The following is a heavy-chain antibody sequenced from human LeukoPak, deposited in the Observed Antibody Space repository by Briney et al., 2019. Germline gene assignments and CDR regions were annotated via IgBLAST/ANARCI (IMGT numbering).Heavy chain of an antibody. J-gene: IGHJ4*02. Sequence: GGSLRLSCAASGFTFSSYGMHWVRQAPGKGLEWVAVIWYDGSNKYYADSVKGRFTISRDNSKNTLYLQMNSLRAGDTAVYYCAKLGISMIVVVIPPYYFDYWGQGTLVTVSS. CDR1: GFTFSSYG. V-gene: IGHV3-33*06. D-gene: IGHD3-22*01. CDR3: AKLGISMIVVVIPPYYFDY. CDR2: IWYDGSNK.